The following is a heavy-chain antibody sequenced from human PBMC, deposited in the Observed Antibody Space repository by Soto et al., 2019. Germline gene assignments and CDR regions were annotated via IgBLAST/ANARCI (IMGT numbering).Heavy chain of an antibody. V-gene: IGHV5-10-1*01. CDR1: GYSFTSYW. CDR3: ARRFVYYDSSGYYDAFDT. Sequence: GESLKISCKGSGYSFTSYWISWVRQMPGKGLEWMGRIDPSDSYTNYSPSFQGHVTISADKSISTAYLQWSSLKASDTAMYYCARRFVYYDSSGYYDAFDTWGPGTMVTVSS. D-gene: IGHD3-22*01. CDR2: IDPSDSYT. J-gene: IGHJ3*02.